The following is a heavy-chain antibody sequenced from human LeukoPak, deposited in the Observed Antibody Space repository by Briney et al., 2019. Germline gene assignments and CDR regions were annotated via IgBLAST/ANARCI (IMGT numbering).Heavy chain of an antibody. D-gene: IGHD1-14*01. CDR2: IDQDGSEK. J-gene: IGHJ4*02. Sequence: GGSLRLSCAASGFMFSSYWMTWVRQAPGKGLEWVATIDQDGSEKSYVDSVKGRFTISRDNTKNSLYLQMNSLSAEDTALYYCVRDQGEPGDYWGQGTLVTVSS. V-gene: IGHV3-7*01. CDR1: GFMFSSYW. CDR3: VRDQGEPGDY.